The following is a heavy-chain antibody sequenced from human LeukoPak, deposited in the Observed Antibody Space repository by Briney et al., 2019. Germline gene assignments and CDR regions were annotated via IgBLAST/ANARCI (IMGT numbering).Heavy chain of an antibody. CDR3: ARRPRYSGYTFDY. J-gene: IGHJ4*02. V-gene: IGHV5-10-1*01. D-gene: IGHD5-12*01. Sequence: GESLKISCKGSGYSFTSYWISWVRQMPGKGLERMGRIDPSDSYTNYSPSFQGHVTISADKSISTAYLQWSSLKASDTAMYYCARRPRYSGYTFDYWGQGTLVTVSS. CDR2: IDPSDSYT. CDR1: GYSFTSYW.